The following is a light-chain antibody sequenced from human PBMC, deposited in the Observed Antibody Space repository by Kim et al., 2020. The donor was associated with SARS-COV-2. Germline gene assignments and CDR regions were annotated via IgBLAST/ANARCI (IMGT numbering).Light chain of an antibody. CDR2: DVS. Sequence: GQSITISCTGTSSDFGGYNDVSWYQQHPGKAPKLMIYDVSKRPSGVSTRFSGSKSANTASLAISGLQAEDEADYYCSSYTSSSTLVFGGGTQLTVL. J-gene: IGLJ3*02. V-gene: IGLV2-14*04. CDR1: SSDFGGYND. CDR3: SSYTSSSTLV.